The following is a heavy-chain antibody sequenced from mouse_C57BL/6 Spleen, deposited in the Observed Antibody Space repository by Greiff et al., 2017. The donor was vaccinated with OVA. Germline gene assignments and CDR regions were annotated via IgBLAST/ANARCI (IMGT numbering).Heavy chain of an antibody. CDR2: IYPGDGDT. V-gene: IGHV1-82*01. J-gene: IGHJ2*01. CDR1: GYAFSSSW. Sequence: QVQLQQSGPELVKPGASVKISCKASGYAFSSSWMNWVKQRPGKGLEWIGRIYPGDGDTNYNGKFKGKATLTADKSSSTAYMQLSSLTSEDSAVYFYARNEVGGGFDYWGQGTTLTVSS. CDR3: ARNEVGGGFDY. D-gene: IGHD1-1*01.